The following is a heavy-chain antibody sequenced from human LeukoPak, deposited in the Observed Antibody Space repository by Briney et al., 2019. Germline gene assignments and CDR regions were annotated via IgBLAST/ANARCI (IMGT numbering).Heavy chain of an antibody. V-gene: IGHV4-59*01. D-gene: IGHD5-18*01. J-gene: IGHJ6*03. CDR1: GGSISSYY. CDR3: AREGYSYGYVGYYYYYMDV. Sequence: PSETLSLTCTVSGGSISSYYWSWIRQPPGKGLEWIGYIYYSGSTNYNPSLKSRVTISVDTSKNQFSLKLSSVTAADTAVYYCAREGYSYGYVGYYYYYMDVWGKGTTVTVSS. CDR2: IYYSGST.